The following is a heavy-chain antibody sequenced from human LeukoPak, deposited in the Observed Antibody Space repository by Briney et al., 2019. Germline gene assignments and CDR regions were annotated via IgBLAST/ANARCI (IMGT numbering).Heavy chain of an antibody. Sequence: PSETLSLTCTVSGGSIGWDYWSWIRQSAGKGLEWIGRIYKSGSTNYNPSFRSRVTMSVDTSKNQFSLNVTSVTAADTAVYYCAREEYFQDSNGYSYYFHSWGQGSLVTVSS. J-gene: IGHJ4*02. V-gene: IGHV4-4*07. D-gene: IGHD3-22*01. CDR1: GGSIGWDY. CDR2: IYKSGST. CDR3: AREEYFQDSNGYSYYFHS.